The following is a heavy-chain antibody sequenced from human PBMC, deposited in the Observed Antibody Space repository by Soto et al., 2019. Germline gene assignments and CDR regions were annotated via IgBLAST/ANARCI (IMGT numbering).Heavy chain of an antibody. CDR1: GDSIRKYY. CDR3: ARSPAYGDYANLDT. V-gene: IGHV4-4*07. Sequence: SELLSLTCTVSGDSIRKYYWNWIRQRAGKGLEWIGRIYTTRSPNYNPSLKSRVTMSVDTSKNQFSLKLNLSSVTAADTAVYYCARSPAYGDYANLDTWGQGTLVTVSS. D-gene: IGHD4-17*01. CDR2: IYTTRSP. J-gene: IGHJ5*02.